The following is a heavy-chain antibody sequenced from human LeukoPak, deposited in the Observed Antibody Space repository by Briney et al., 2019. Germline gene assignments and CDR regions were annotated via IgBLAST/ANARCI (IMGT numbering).Heavy chain of an antibody. CDR1: GYTFTTYG. CDR3: ARDRDWNLDY. V-gene: IGHV1-18*01. J-gene: IGHJ4*02. D-gene: IGHD1-1*01. CDR2: ISAYKGNT. Sequence: ALVKVSCKASGYTFTTYGISWVRQAPGQGLEWMGWISAYKGNTNYAQKFQGRVTMTTDTSTSTAYMELRSLTSDDTGVYYCARDRDWNLDYWGQGTLVTVSS.